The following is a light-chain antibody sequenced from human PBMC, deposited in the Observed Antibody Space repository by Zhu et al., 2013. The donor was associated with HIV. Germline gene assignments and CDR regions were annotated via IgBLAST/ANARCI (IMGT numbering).Light chain of an antibody. CDR1: QSVRSK. Sequence: EIVMTQSPATLSVSAGERATLSCRASQSVRSKLAWYQQKPGQAPRLLIYDASTRATGIPDRFSGGGSVRDFTLTISRLEPEDFAVYYCQQYGSSLTFGGGTKVEIK. J-gene: IGKJ4*01. V-gene: IGKV3D-15*01. CDR3: QQYGSSLT. CDR2: DAS.